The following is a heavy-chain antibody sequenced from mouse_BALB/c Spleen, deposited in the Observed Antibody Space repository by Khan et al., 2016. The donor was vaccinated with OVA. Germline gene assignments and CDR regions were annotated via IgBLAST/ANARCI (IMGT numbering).Heavy chain of an antibody. V-gene: IGHV1-7*01. J-gene: IGHJ3*01. CDR3: AKRGIYGLVDY. CDR2: INPSTDYT. CDR1: GYTFINYW. Sequence: VQLQQSGAELAKPGASVKMSCKASGYTFINYWMHWVKQRPGQGLEWIGYINPSTDYTEYNQKFKDKATLTADKSSSTAYMQLSSLTAEDSAVYYCAKRGIYGLVDYWGQGTLVTVSA. D-gene: IGHD2-2*01.